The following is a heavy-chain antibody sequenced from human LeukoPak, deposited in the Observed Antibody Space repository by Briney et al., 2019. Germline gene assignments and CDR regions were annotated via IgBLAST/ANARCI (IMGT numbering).Heavy chain of an antibody. CDR3: ARVRPRVSPSTVTTGYYYGMDV. CDR2: IYYSGST. CDR1: GGSISSYY. Sequence: SETLSLTCTVSGGSISSYYWSWIRQPPGKGLEWIGYIYYSGSTNYNPSLKSRVTISVDTSKNQFSLKLSSVTAADTAVYYCARVRPRVSPSTVTTGYYYGMDVWGQGTTVTVSS. V-gene: IGHV4-59*01. J-gene: IGHJ6*02. D-gene: IGHD4-17*01.